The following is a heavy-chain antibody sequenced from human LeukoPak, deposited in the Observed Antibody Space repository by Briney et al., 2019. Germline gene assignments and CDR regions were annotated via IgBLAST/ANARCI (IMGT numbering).Heavy chain of an antibody. J-gene: IGHJ4*02. V-gene: IGHV4-59*08. D-gene: IGHD3-10*01. CDR3: ARHEKLGQFDY. Sequence: SDTLSLTCTVSSGSISSYYWSWIRQPTGKGLEWIGYVYYSGSANYNPSLKSRVTISVDTSKNQFSLKLSSVTAADTAVYYCARHEKLGQFDYWGQGTLVTVSS. CDR2: VYYSGSA. CDR1: SGSISSYY.